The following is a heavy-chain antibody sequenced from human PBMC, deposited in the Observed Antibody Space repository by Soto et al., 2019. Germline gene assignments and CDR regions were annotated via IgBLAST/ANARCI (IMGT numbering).Heavy chain of an antibody. CDR3: ARRGSGHTFDY. CDR1: GASISRTGFH. V-gene: IGHV4-39*02. D-gene: IGHD3-10*01. J-gene: IGHJ4*02. Sequence: PSETLSLTCAVSGASISRTGFHWGWIRQPPGQGLEWIGSIYEAGTTFYNSSLRSRVTISADTSKNHFSLQLSSVTAADTAVYYCARRGSGHTFDYWGQGTLVTVSS. CDR2: IYEAGTT.